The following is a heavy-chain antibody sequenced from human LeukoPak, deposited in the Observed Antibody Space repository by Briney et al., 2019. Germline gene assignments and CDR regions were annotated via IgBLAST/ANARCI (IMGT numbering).Heavy chain of an antibody. CDR2: IYPADSDT. CDR3: ARWGSTTYPGDAFDI. CDR1: GYGFTSYW. D-gene: IGHD2-2*01. Sequence: HGESLKISCKGSGYGFTSYWMGWVRQMPGKGLEWMGFIYPADSDTRYSPSFQGQATISVDKSISTAYLQWGSLKASDTAMYYCARWGSTTYPGDAFDIWGQGTMVTVSS. J-gene: IGHJ3*02. V-gene: IGHV5-51*01.